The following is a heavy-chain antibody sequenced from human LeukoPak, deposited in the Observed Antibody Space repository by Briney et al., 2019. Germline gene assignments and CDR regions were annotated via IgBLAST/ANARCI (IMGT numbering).Heavy chain of an antibody. Sequence: ASVKVSCKASGYTFTSYDINWVRQATGQGLEWMGWMNPNSGNTGYAQKFQGRVTITRNTSISTAYMELSSLRSEDTAVYYCARGRTRRDSSGYYYLIDYWGQGTLVTVSS. V-gene: IGHV1-8*03. CDR3: ARGRTRRDSSGYYYLIDY. D-gene: IGHD3-22*01. J-gene: IGHJ4*02. CDR1: GYTFTSYD. CDR2: MNPNSGNT.